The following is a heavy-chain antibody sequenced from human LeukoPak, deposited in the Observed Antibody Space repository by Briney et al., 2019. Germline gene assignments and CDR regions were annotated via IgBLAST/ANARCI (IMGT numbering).Heavy chain of an antibody. J-gene: IGHJ5*02. CDR2: IIPIFGTA. Sequence: PGASVKVSCKASGGTFSSYAISWVRQTPGQGLEWMGGIIPIFGTANYAQKFQGRVTITTDESTSTAYMELSSLRSGDTAVYYCARAPFDDSSGYRRVYWFDPWGQGTLVNVSS. CDR3: ARAPFDDSSGYRRVYWFDP. V-gene: IGHV1-69*05. D-gene: IGHD3-22*01. CDR1: GGTFSSYA.